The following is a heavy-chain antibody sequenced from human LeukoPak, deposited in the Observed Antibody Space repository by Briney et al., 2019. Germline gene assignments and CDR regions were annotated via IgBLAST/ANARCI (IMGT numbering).Heavy chain of an antibody. D-gene: IGHD6-19*01. CDR2: ISGSGGST. V-gene: IGHV3-23*01. Sequence: PGGSLTLSCAASGFTFSSYAMSWVRQAPGKGLEWVSAISGSGGSTYYADSVKGRFTISRDNSKNTTYLQMNSLRAEDTAVYYCAKVPAPYSSGWAHFDYWGQGTLVTVSS. CDR3: AKVPAPYSSGWAHFDY. CDR1: GFTFSSYA. J-gene: IGHJ4*02.